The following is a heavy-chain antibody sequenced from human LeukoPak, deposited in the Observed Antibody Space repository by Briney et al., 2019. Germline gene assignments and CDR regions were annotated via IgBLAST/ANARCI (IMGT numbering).Heavy chain of an antibody. V-gene: IGHV3-48*02. D-gene: IGHD3-22*01. Sequence: PGGSLRLSCAASGFTFSSYSMNWVRQAPGKGLEWVSYISSSSGTIYYADSVKSRFTISRDNAENSLYLQMNSLRDEDTAVYYCARDLNLYDSSGYYPRWGPGTLVTVSS. CDR3: ARDLNLYDSSGYYPR. J-gene: IGHJ1*01. CDR1: GFTFSSYS. CDR2: ISSSSGTI.